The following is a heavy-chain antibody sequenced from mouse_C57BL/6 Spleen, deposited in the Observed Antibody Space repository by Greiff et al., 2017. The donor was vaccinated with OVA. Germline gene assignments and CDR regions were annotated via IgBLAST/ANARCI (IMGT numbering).Heavy chain of an antibody. Sequence: QVQLKQSDAELVKPGASVKISCKVSGYTFTDHTIHWMKQRPEQGLEWIGYIYPRDGSTKYNEKFKGKATFTADTSSNTAYMQLSSLTTEDSAIYYCARDGRYWYFDVWGTGTTVTVSS. D-gene: IGHD1-1*01. J-gene: IGHJ1*03. V-gene: IGHV1-78*01. CDR3: ARDGRYWYFDV. CDR2: IYPRDGST. CDR1: GYTFTDHT.